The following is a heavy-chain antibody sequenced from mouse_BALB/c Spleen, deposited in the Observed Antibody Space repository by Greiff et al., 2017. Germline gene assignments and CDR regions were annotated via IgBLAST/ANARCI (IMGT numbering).Heavy chain of an antibody. Sequence: EVKVVESGGGLVQPGGSRKLSCAASGFTFSSFGMHWVRQAPEKGLEWVAYISSGSSTIYYADTVKGRFTISRDNPKNTLFLQMTSLRSEDTAMYYCAGREGPMDYWGQGTSVTVSS. V-gene: IGHV5-17*02. J-gene: IGHJ4*01. CDR1: GFTFSSFG. CDR2: ISSGSSTI. CDR3: AGREGPMDY. D-gene: IGHD3-3*01.